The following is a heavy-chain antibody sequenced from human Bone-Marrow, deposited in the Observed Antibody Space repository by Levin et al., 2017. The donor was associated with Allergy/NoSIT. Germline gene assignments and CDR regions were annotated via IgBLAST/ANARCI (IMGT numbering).Heavy chain of an antibody. Sequence: LSGGSLRLSCAASRPILSDYAMNWVRQAPGKGLQWVSGMSGSGGATYYADSVKGRFTISRDYSKSTVFLQMNSLRADDTAVYYCAKAGTTVMVSYYYMDVWGTGTTVTVSS. D-gene: IGHD4-17*01. V-gene: IGHV3-23*01. CDR2: MSGSGGAT. J-gene: IGHJ6*03. CDR1: RPILSDYA. CDR3: AKAGTTVMVSYYYMDV.